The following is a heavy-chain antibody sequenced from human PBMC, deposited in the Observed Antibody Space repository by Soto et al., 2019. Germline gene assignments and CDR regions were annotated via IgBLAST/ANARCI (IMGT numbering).Heavy chain of an antibody. J-gene: IGHJ4*02. CDR3: AKTVSSTWAFDY. CDR1: GFTFSSYA. Sequence: GGSLRLSCAASGFTFSSYAMSWVRQAPGKGLEWVSAITGSDGNTYYADSVKGRFTISRDNSKNTLYLQMNSLRADDTAVYYCAKTVSSTWAFDYWGQGTLVTVSS. V-gene: IGHV3-23*01. CDR2: ITGSDGNT. D-gene: IGHD3-10*01.